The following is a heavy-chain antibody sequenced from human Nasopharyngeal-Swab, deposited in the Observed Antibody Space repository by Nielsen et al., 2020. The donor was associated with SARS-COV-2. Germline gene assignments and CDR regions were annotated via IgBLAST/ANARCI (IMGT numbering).Heavy chain of an antibody. Sequence: GESLKISCAASGFTFSSYWMSWVRQTPGQGLEWVATIKQDGSEIYYVDFVKGRFTISRDNAKNSLDLQMISLRAEDTALYYCARGCVLTGPSCYYYGMDVWGQGTTVTVSS. J-gene: IGHJ6*02. CDR3: ARGCVLTGPSCYYYGMDV. CDR1: GFTFSSYW. V-gene: IGHV3-7*01. D-gene: IGHD3-9*01. CDR2: IKQDGSEI.